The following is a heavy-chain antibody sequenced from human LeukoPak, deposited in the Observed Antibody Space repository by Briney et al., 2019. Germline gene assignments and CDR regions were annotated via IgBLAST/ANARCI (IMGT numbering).Heavy chain of an antibody. CDR1: GFTFDDYG. CDR3: AAKDPDYDFCSGTLVPLDY. D-gene: IGHD3-3*01. V-gene: IGHV3-23*01. CDR2: ISGSGGST. J-gene: IGHJ4*02. Sequence: GGSLRLSCAASGFTFDDYGMSWVRQAPGKGLEWVSGISGSGGSTYYADSVKGRFTISRDNSKNTLYLQMNSLRAEDTAVYYCAAKDPDYDFCSGTLVPLDYWGQGTLVTVSS.